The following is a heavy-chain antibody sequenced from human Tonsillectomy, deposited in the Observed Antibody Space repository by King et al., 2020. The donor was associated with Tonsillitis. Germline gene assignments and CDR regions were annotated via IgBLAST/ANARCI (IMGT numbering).Heavy chain of an antibody. Sequence: VQLQESGPGLVKPSETLSLTCTVSGGSISSYYWSWIRQPPGKGLEWIGYIYYSGSTNYNPSLKSRVTISVDTSKNQFSLKLSSVTAADTAVYYCARGPSLGYWYFDLWGRGTLVTVSS. CDR1: GGSISSYY. CDR2: IYYSGST. J-gene: IGHJ2*01. CDR3: ARGPSLGYWYFDL. V-gene: IGHV4-59*01.